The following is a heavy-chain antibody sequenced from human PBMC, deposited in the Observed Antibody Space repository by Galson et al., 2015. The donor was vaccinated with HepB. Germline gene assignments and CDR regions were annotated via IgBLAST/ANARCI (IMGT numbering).Heavy chain of an antibody. J-gene: IGHJ6*02. Sequence: SLRLSCAASGFTFSSYAMHWVRQAPGKGLEWVAVISYDGSNKYYADSVKGRFTISRDNSKNTLYLQMNSLRAEDTAVYYCARDRVVVVPNRTTYYYYYYGMDVWGQGTTVTVSS. V-gene: IGHV3-30*04. CDR1: GFTFSSYA. CDR3: ARDRVVVVPNRTTYYYYYYGMDV. CDR2: ISYDGSNK. D-gene: IGHD2-2*01.